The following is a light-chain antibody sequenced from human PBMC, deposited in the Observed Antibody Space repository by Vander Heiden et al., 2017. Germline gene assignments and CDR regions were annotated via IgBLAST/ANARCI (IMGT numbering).Light chain of an antibody. Sequence: SYEVTQPRSASVSPGQTARITCSGDALPKQYANWYQQKPGQAPVLVIYKDSERPPGIPERFSGSSSGTTVTLTISGVQAEDEADYYCQSADSSGTYVVFGGGTKLTVL. CDR2: KDS. CDR3: QSADSSGTYVV. CDR1: ALPKQY. V-gene: IGLV3-25*03. J-gene: IGLJ2*01.